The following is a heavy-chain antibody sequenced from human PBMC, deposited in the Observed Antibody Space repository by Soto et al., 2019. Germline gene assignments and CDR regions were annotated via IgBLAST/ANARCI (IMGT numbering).Heavy chain of an antibody. J-gene: IGHJ4*02. V-gene: IGHV4-39*02. D-gene: IGHD2-8*02. CDR3: ARDKITGLFDY. Sequence: SETLSLTCTVSGGSISSSSYFWGWIRQPPGKGLEWIGTIYYSGSTYYNPSLKSRVTISVDTSKNQFSLKLSSVTAADTAVYYCARDKITGLFDYWGQGTLVTVSS. CDR2: IYYSGST. CDR1: GGSISSSSYF.